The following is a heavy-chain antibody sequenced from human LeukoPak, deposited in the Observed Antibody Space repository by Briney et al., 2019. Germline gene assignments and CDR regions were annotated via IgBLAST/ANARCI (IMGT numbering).Heavy chain of an antibody. CDR3: ARDGSRGYSYGYYYYYMDV. CDR1: GGSISSHY. Sequence: PSQTLSLTCTVSGGSISSHYWSWIRQPPGKGLEWIGYIYYSGSTNYNPSLKSRVTISVDTSKNQFSLKLSSVTAADTAVYYCARDGSRGYSYGYYYYYMDVWGKGTTVTVSS. J-gene: IGHJ6*03. V-gene: IGHV4-59*11. CDR2: IYYSGST. D-gene: IGHD5-18*01.